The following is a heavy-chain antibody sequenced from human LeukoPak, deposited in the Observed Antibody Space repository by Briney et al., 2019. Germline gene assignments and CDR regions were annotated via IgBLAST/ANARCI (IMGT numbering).Heavy chain of an antibody. CDR2: IKQDGTQK. Sequence: PGGSLRLSCAASGFTFSNYWMSWVRQAPGKWLEWVADIKQDGTQKYYVDSVEGRFTISRDNAKNSLYLQMNSLRVEDTAVYYCARDCGSDCSQAFDIWGQGTMVTVSS. CDR1: GFTFSNYW. D-gene: IGHD2-21*02. CDR3: ARDCGSDCSQAFDI. J-gene: IGHJ3*02. V-gene: IGHV3-7*05.